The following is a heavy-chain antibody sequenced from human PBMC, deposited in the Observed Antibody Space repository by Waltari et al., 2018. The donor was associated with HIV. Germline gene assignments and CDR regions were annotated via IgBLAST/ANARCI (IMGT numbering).Heavy chain of an antibody. CDR2: FDPEDGET. V-gene: IGHV1-24*01. J-gene: IGHJ3*02. CDR1: GYTLTELS. Sequence: QVQLVQSGAEVKKPGASVKVSCKVSGYTLTELSMHWVRQAPGKGLEWMGGFDPEDGETIYAQKFQGRVTMTEETSTDTAYMELSSLGSEDTAGYYCATWDSSGYSPHHDAFDIWGQGTMVTVSS. CDR3: ATWDSSGYSPHHDAFDI. D-gene: IGHD3-22*01.